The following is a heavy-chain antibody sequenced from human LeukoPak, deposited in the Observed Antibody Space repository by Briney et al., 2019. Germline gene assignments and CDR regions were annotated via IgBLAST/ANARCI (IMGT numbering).Heavy chain of an antibody. CDR1: GGSISSGGYY. D-gene: IGHD5-12*01. Sequence: SQTLSLTCTVSGGSISSGGYYWSWIRQPPGKGLEWIGYIYHSGSTYYNPSLKSRVTISVDRSKNQFSLKLSSVTAADTAVYYCARALKPFVDIVATITVGYYFDYWGQGTLVTVSS. CDR2: IYHSGST. CDR3: ARALKPFVDIVATITVGYYFDY. J-gene: IGHJ4*02. V-gene: IGHV4-30-2*01.